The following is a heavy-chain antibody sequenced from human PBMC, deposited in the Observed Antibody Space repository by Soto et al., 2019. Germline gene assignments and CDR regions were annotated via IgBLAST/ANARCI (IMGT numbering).Heavy chain of an antibody. D-gene: IGHD2-2*01. CDR1: GFTFSNAW. V-gene: IGHV3-15*01. J-gene: IGHJ5*02. CDR3: TTDIVVVPARGFDP. CDR2: IKSKTDGGTT. Sequence: GGSLRLSCAASGFTFSNAWMSWVRQAPGKGLEWVGRIKSKTDGGTTDYAAPVKGRFTISRDDSKNTLYLQMNSLKTEDTAVYYCTTDIVVVPARGFDPWGQGTLVTVSS.